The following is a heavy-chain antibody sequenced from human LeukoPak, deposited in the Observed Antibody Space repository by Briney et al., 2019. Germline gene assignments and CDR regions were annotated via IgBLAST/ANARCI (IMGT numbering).Heavy chain of an antibody. J-gene: IGHJ6*02. CDR1: GFTVSSNY. CDR2: IYSGGST. V-gene: IGHV3-66*01. Sequence: GGSLRLSCAASGFTVSSNYMSWVRQAPGKGLEWASVIYSGGSTYYADSVKGRFTISRDNPKNTLYLQMNSLRAEDTAVYYCARGDYYDSSGPYGMDVWGQGTTVTVSS. D-gene: IGHD3-22*01. CDR3: ARGDYYDSSGPYGMDV.